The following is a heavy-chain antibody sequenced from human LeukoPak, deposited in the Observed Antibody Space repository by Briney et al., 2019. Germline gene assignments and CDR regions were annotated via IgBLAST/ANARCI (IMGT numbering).Heavy chain of an antibody. D-gene: IGHD1-26*01. CDR2: INPNSGGT. CDR1: GYTFTGYY. Sequence: ASVKVSCKASGYTFTGYYTHWVRQAPGQGLEWMGWINPNSGGTNYAQNFQDRVTMTRDTSIGTAYMELSRLRSDDTAVYYCARSRLTFGSYSDYWGQGTLVTVSS. J-gene: IGHJ4*02. V-gene: IGHV1-2*02. CDR3: ARSRLTFGSYSDY.